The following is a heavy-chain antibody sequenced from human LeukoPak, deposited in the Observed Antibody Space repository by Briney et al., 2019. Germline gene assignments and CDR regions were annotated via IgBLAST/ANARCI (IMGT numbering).Heavy chain of an antibody. CDR2: IYYSGST. CDR1: GGSISSGGYS. V-gene: IGHV4-31*03. J-gene: IGHJ2*01. Sequence: SETLSLTCTVSGGSISSGGYSWSWIRQHPGKGLEWIGYIYYSGSTYYNPSLKSRVTISVDTSNNQFSLKLSSVTAGDTVVYYCARVLPEWYFDLWGRGTLVTVSS. CDR3: ARVLPEWYFDL.